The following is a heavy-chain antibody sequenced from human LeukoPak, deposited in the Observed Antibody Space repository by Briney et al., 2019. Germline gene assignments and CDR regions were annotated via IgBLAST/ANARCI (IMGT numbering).Heavy chain of an antibody. D-gene: IGHD3-10*01. Sequence: RASVKVSCKASGYTFTSYAMHWVRQAPGQRLEWMGWINAGNGNTKYSQKFQGRVTITRDTSASTAYMELSSLRSEDTAVYYCARGGHYYGSGSSEDYWGQGTLVTVSS. CDR3: ARGGHYYGSGSSEDY. CDR1: GYTFTSYA. V-gene: IGHV1-3*01. J-gene: IGHJ4*02. CDR2: INAGNGNT.